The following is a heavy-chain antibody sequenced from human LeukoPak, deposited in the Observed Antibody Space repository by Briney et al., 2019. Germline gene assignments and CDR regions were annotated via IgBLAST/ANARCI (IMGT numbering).Heavy chain of an antibody. Sequence: SETLSLTCAVSGGSISSGGYYWSWIRQPPGKGLEWIGYIYYSGSTYYNPSLKSRVTISVDTSKNQFSLKLSSVTAADTAVYYCARVGYFCSGGSCYSARRYYFDYWGQGTLVTVSS. V-gene: IGHV4-31*11. CDR3: ARVGYFCSGGSCYSARRYYFDY. CDR1: GGSISSGGYY. D-gene: IGHD2-15*01. CDR2: IYYSGST. J-gene: IGHJ4*02.